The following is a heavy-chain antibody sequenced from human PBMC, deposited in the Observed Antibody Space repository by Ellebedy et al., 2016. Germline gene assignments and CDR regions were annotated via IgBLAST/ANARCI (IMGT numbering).Heavy chain of an antibody. V-gene: IGHV4-4*02. CDR2: IYHSGST. J-gene: IGHJ6*02. CDR3: ARLIVPRHGMDV. CDR1: GGSISSSNW. D-gene: IGHD2-15*01. Sequence: SETLSLTCAVSGGSISSSNWWSWVRQPPGKGLEWIGEIYHSGSTNYNPSLKSRVTISVDTSKNQFSLKLSSVTAADTAVYYCARLIVPRHGMDVWGQGTTVTVSS.